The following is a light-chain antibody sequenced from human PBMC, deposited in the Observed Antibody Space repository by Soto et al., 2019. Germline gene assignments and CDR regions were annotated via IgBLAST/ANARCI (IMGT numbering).Light chain of an antibody. J-gene: IGLJ1*01. CDR1: TSDIGGYNF. V-gene: IGLV2-14*01. Sequence: QSALTQPAFVSGSPGQSITISCTGTTSDIGGYNFVSWYQQHPGKAPKLLIYDVRNRPSGVSNRFSGSKSGNTASLTISGLQAEDEADYYCNSYRTISTYVFGSGTKLTVL. CDR2: DVR. CDR3: NSYRTISTYV.